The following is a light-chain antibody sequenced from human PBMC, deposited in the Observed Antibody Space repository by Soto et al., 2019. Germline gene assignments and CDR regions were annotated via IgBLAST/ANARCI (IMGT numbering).Light chain of an antibody. CDR2: DAS. CDR3: QQYNSQWT. V-gene: IGKV1-5*01. Sequence: DIQMTQSPSTLSASVGDRVTITCRASQSISSWLAWYQQNPGKAPKLLIYDASSLESGVPSRFSGSGSGTEFTLTISSLQPDDFATYYCQQYNSQWTFGQGTKVDNK. CDR1: QSISSW. J-gene: IGKJ1*01.